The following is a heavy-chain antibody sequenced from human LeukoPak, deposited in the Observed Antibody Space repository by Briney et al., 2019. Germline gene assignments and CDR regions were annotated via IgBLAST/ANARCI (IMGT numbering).Heavy chain of an antibody. CDR1: GFTFSVYY. V-gene: IGHV3-11*04. J-gene: IGHJ6*03. D-gene: IGHD3-9*01. Sequence: PGGSLRLSCAASGFTFSVYYMSWIRQAPGKGLEWVSYISSSGSTIYYADSVKGRFTISRDNAKNSLYLQMNSLRAEDTAVYYCARYYYDILTGYYSRGDYYYYYMDVWGKGTTVTVSS. CDR3: ARYYYDILTGYYSRGDYYYYYMDV. CDR2: ISSSGSTI.